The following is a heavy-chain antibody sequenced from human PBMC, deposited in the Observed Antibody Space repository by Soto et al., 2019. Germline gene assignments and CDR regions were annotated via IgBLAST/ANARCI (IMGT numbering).Heavy chain of an antibody. CDR1: GFTFSSYA. CDR3: AKVFLKYSSGPTPYYFDY. Sequence: XESLRLSCAASGFTFSSYAMSWVRQAPGKGLEWVSAISGSGGSTYYADSVEGRFTISRDNSKNTLYLQMNSLRAEDTAVYYCAKVFLKYSSGPTPYYFDYWGQGTLVTVSS. CDR2: ISGSGGST. D-gene: IGHD6-19*01. J-gene: IGHJ4*02. V-gene: IGHV3-23*01.